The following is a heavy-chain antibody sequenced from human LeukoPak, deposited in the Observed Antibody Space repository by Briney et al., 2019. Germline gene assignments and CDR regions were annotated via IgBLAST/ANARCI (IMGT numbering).Heavy chain of an antibody. V-gene: IGHV4-34*01. CDR1: GGSFSGYY. CDR3: ARGQHYYGSGSPRRFDP. D-gene: IGHD3-10*01. J-gene: IGHJ5*02. CDR2: INHNGGT. Sequence: TSETLSLTWAVDGGSFSGYYCSWLRQPPGKGLEWIGVINHNGGTNYNPSLKSRVTISVDTSKNQFSLQLSSVTAADTAVYYCARGQHYYGSGSPRRFDPWGQGTLVTVSS.